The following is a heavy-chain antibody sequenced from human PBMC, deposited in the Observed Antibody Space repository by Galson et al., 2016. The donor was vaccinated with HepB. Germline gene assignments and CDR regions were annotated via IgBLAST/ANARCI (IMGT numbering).Heavy chain of an antibody. CDR2: IDNNGGTA. CDR1: GFTFSSFA. J-gene: IGHJ5*01. D-gene: IGHD6-19*01. CDR3: MKGSCSSVGSNWFDS. V-gene: IGHV3-64D*08. Sequence: LRLSCAVSGFTFSSFAMHWVRQSPGRGLEYVSGIDNNGGTAYYADSVRGRFTISRDKSRNTRYLQMGSLRADDTAVYYCMKGSCSSVGSNWFDSWGQGTLVTVSS.